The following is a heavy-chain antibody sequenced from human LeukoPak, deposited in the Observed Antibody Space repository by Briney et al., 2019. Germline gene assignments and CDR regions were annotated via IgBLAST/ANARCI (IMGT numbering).Heavy chain of an antibody. Sequence: PGGSLRLSCAASGFTFSSYAMHWVRQAPGKGLEWVAVISYDGSNKYYADSVKGRFTISRDNSKNTLYLQMNSLRAEDTAVYYCARERPYYYYYMDVWGKGTTVTVSS. CDR2: ISYDGSNK. V-gene: IGHV3-30-3*01. D-gene: IGHD6-25*01. CDR1: GFTFSSYA. J-gene: IGHJ6*03. CDR3: ARERPYYYYYMDV.